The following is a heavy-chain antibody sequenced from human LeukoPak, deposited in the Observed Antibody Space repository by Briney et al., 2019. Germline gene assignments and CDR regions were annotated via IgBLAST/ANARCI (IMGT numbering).Heavy chain of an antibody. V-gene: IGHV3-23*01. D-gene: IGHD6-19*01. Sequence: PGGSLRLSCAASGFTFSSYAMSWIRQAPGKGLEWVSAISGSGGSTYYADSVKGRFTISRDNSKITLYLQMNSLRAEDTAVYYCAKALLRGWYQVCIDYWGQGTLVTVSS. CDR1: GFTFSSYA. CDR3: AKALLRGWYQVCIDY. CDR2: ISGSGGST. J-gene: IGHJ4*02.